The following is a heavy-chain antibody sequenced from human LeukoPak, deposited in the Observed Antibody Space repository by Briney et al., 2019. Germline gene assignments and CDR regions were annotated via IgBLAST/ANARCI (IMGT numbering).Heavy chain of an antibody. CDR3: TRGVLLWFGELLRENYFDY. D-gene: IGHD3-10*01. Sequence: GGSLRLSCTASGFTLGDYAMSWVRQAPGKGLEWVGFIRSKAYGGTTEYAASVKGRFTISRDDSKSIAYLQMNSLKTEDTAVYYCTRGVLLWFGELLRENYFDYWGQGTLVTVSS. CDR2: IRSKAYGGTT. J-gene: IGHJ4*02. V-gene: IGHV3-49*04. CDR1: GFTLGDYA.